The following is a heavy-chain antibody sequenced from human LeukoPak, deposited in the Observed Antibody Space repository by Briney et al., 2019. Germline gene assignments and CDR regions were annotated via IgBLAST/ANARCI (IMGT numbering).Heavy chain of an antibody. Sequence: SETLSLTCTVSGGSISSSSYYWGWIRQPPGKGLEWIGSIYYSGSTYYNPSLKSRVTISVDTSKNQFSLKLSSVTAADTAVYYCARDDSSSWYDSWFDPWGQGTLVTVSS. D-gene: IGHD6-13*01. CDR3: ARDDSSSWYDSWFDP. CDR1: GGSISSSSYY. CDR2: IYYSGST. J-gene: IGHJ5*02. V-gene: IGHV4-39*07.